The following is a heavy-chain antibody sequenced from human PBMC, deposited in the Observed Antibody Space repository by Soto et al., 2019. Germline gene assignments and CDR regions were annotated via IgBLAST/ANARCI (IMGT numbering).Heavy chain of an antibody. CDR1: GGSISSGGYY. Sequence: PSETLSLTCTVSGGSISSGGYYWSWIRQHPGKGLEWIGYIYYSGSTYYNPSLKSRVTISVDTSKNQFSLKLSSVTAADTAVYYCARQAVAVPAMPLHWGQGTLVTVSS. J-gene: IGHJ4*02. D-gene: IGHD2-2*01. CDR2: IYYSGST. CDR3: ARQAVAVPAMPLH. V-gene: IGHV4-31*03.